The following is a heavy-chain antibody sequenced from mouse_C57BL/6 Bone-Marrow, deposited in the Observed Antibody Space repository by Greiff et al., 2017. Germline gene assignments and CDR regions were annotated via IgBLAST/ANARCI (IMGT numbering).Heavy chain of an antibody. V-gene: IGHV5-6*01. CDR2: ISSGGSCT. CDR1: GFTFSSYG. CDR3: ARQNYHSHY. Sequence: EVQLVESGGDLVKPGGSLKLSCAASGFTFSSYGMSWVRPTPDKGLEWVATISSGGSCTYYPDSVKGRYTISRDTAKNTLYLQLSSLKTEDTAMYYCARQNYHSHYWGQGTTLTVSS. D-gene: IGHD1-1*02. J-gene: IGHJ2*01.